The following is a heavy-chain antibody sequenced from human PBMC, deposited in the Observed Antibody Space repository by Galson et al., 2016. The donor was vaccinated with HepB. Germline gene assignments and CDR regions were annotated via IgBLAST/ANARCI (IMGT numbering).Heavy chain of an antibody. CDR2: LNPSGGGT. J-gene: IGHJ3*02. CDR1: GYSFSNYY. Sequence: SVKVSCKASGYSFSNYYMNWVRQAPGQGLEWMGRLNPSGGGTKFAQKYQGRVSMTGDRSTSTVYMELSNLKSEDTAVYYCAGGGSSDYVPREAFDIWGQGTLVAVSS. V-gene: IGHV1-46*01. CDR3: AGGGSSDYVPREAFDI. D-gene: IGHD6-13*01.